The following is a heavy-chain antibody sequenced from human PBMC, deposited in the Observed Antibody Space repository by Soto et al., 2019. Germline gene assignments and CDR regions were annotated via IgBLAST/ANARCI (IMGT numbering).Heavy chain of an antibody. D-gene: IGHD3-22*01. CDR1: GYSFAGYW. CDR2: IDPSDSQT. V-gene: IGHV5-10-1*01. Sequence: PGESLKIYCKGSGYSFAGYWITWVRQKPGKGLEWMGRIDPSDSQTYYSPSFRGHATISATKSITTVFLQWSSLRASDTAMYYCARQIYDSDTGPNFQYYFDSWGQGTPVTVSS. CDR3: ARQIYDSDTGPNFQYYFDS. J-gene: IGHJ4*02.